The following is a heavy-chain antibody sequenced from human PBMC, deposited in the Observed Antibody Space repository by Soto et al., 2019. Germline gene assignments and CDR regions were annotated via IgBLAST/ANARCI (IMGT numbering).Heavy chain of an antibody. V-gene: IGHV4-31*03. D-gene: IGHD3-10*01. CDR3: ARDGSRRLRTGDADDAFDI. CDR2: IYYSGST. CDR1: GGSISSGGYY. J-gene: IGHJ3*02. Sequence: SETLSLTCTVSGGSISSGGYYWSWIRQHPGKGLEWIGYIYYSGSTYYNPSLKSRVTISVDTSKNQLSLKLSSVTAADTAAYYCARDGSRRLRTGDADDAFDIWGQGTMVTVSS.